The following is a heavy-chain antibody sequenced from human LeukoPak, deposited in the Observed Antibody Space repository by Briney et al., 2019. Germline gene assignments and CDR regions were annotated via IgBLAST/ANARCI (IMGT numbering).Heavy chain of an antibody. J-gene: IGHJ5*02. CDR2: IYYSGST. CDR1: GGSISSYY. D-gene: IGHD3-10*01. CDR3: ARWFGELPNTPYSWFDP. Sequence: SETLSLTCTVSGGSISSYYWSWIRQPPGKGLEWIGYIYYSGSTNYNPSLKSRVTTSAAESKNQFSLNLSSVTAAATTGQYFARWFGELPNTPYSWFDPWGQGTLVTVSA. V-gene: IGHV4-59*08.